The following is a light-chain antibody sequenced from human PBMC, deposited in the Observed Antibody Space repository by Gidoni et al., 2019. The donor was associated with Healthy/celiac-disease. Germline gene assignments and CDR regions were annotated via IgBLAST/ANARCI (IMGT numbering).Light chain of an antibody. CDR3: QQRSNWPPT. Sequence: EIVLTPSPATLSLSPVERATLSCRASQSVSSYLAWYQQKPGQAPRLLIYDASNRATGIPARFSGSGSGTDFTLTISSLEPEDFAVYYCQQRSNWPPTFGGGTKVEIK. V-gene: IGKV3-11*01. CDR1: QSVSSY. J-gene: IGKJ4*01. CDR2: DAS.